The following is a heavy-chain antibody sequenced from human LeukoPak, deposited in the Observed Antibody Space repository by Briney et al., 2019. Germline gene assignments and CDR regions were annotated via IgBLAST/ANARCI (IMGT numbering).Heavy chain of an antibody. V-gene: IGHV3-48*03. CDR3: ARLLRYFDWLPLRGAFDI. J-gene: IGHJ3*02. D-gene: IGHD3-9*01. CDR2: ISSSGSTI. CDR1: GFTFSSYE. Sequence: GGSLRLSCAASGFTFSSYEMNWVRQAPGKGLEWVSHISSSGSTIYYADSVKGRFTISRDNAKNSLYLQMNSLRAEDTAVYYCARLLRYFDWLPLRGAFDIWGQGTMVTVSS.